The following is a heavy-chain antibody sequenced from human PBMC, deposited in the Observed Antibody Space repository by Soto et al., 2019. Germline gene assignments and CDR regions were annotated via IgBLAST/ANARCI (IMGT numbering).Heavy chain of an antibody. J-gene: IGHJ4*02. V-gene: IGHV3-30*03. CDR1: GFTFSSYG. CDR3: ASPTRRGHPRRDGYSPFSE. Sequence: PGGSLRLSCAASGFTFSSYGMHWVRQAPGKGLEWVAVISYDGSNKYYADSVKGRFTIPRDNSKNTLYLQMNSLRAEDTAVYYCASPTRRGHPRRDGYSPFSEWGQGTLVTVSS. D-gene: IGHD5-18*01. CDR2: ISYDGSNK.